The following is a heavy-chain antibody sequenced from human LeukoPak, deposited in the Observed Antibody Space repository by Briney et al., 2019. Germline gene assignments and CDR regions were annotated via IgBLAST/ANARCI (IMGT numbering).Heavy chain of an antibody. CDR1: GGSISSSSYY. V-gene: IGHV4-39*01. J-gene: IGHJ6*02. D-gene: IGHD6-19*01. CDR3: ALIAVAGQYSYYYGMDV. Sequence: SETLSLTCTVPGGSISSSSYYWGWIRQPPGKGLEWIGSLYYSGSTYYNPSLKSRVTISVDTSKNQFSLKLSSVTAADTAVYYCALIAVAGQYSYYYGMDVWGQGTTVTVSS. CDR2: LYYSGST.